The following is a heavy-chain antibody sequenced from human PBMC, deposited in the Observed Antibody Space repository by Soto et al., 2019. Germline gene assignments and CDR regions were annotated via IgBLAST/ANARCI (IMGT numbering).Heavy chain of an antibody. Sequence: SETLSLTCTVSGGSISSSSYYWGWIRQPPGKGLEWIGSIYYSGSTYYNPSLKSRVTISVDTSKNQFSLKLSSVTAADTAVYYCESWYESPYYYGMDVWGQGTTVTVSS. CDR3: ESWYESPYYYGMDV. CDR1: GGSISSSSYY. V-gene: IGHV4-39*01. CDR2: IYYSGST. D-gene: IGHD6-13*01. J-gene: IGHJ6*02.